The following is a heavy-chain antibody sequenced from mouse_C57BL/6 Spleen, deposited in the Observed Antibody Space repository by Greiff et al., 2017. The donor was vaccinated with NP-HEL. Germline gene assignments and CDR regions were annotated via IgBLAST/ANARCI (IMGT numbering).Heavy chain of an antibody. CDR1: GYTFTSYW. Sequence: QVQLQQPGAELVKPGASVKMSCKASGYTFTSYWITWVKQRPGQGLEWIGDIYPGSGSTNYNEKFKSKATLTVDTSSSTAYMQLSSLTSEDSAVYYCARGGYYGSSENYFDYWGQGTTLTVSS. V-gene: IGHV1-55*01. D-gene: IGHD1-1*01. J-gene: IGHJ2*01. CDR3: ARGGYYGSSENYFDY. CDR2: IYPGSGST.